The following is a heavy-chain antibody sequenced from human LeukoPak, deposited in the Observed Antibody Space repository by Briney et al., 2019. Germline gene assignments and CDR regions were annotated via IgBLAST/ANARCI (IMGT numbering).Heavy chain of an antibody. J-gene: IGHJ5*02. D-gene: IGHD6-13*01. V-gene: IGHV3-66*01. CDR3: ARVRYSSSWCYIDP. Sequence: GGXXXLSCXXSXXTVSSNYMSWVRQAPGKGLEWVSVIYSGGSTYYADSVKGRFTISRDNSKNTLYLQMNSLRAEDTAVYYCARVRYSSSWCYIDPWGQGTLVXVS. CDR2: IYSGGST. CDR1: XXTVSSNY.